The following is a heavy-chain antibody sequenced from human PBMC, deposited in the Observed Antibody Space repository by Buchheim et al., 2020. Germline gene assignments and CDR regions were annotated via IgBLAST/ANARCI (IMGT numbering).Heavy chain of an antibody. Sequence: EVQLVESGGGLVQPGGSLRLSCAASGFTFSSYEMNWVRQAPGKGLEWVSYIISSGSTIYYADSVKGRFTISIDNAKNSLYLQMNSLRAEDTAVYYCARVLDSYGPIYGMDVWGQGTT. V-gene: IGHV3-48*03. CDR1: GFTFSSYE. CDR3: ARVLDSYGPIYGMDV. CDR2: IISSGSTI. J-gene: IGHJ6*02. D-gene: IGHD5-18*01.